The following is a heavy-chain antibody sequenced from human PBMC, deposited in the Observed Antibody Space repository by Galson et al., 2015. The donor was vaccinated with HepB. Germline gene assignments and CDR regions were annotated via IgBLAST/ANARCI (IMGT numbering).Heavy chain of an antibody. Sequence: SVKVSCKASGYTFTSYGISWVRQAPGQGLEWMGWISAYNGNTNYAQKLQGRVTMTTDTSASTAYMELRSLRSDDTAVYYCARAAVTTVTYSFDYWGQGTLVTVSS. V-gene: IGHV1-18*04. J-gene: IGHJ4*02. D-gene: IGHD4-17*01. CDR3: ARAAVTTVTYSFDY. CDR1: GYTFTSYG. CDR2: ISAYNGNT.